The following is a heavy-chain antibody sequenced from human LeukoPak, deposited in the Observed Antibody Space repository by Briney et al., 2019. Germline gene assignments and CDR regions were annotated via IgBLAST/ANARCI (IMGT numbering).Heavy chain of an antibody. D-gene: IGHD6-6*01. CDR2: IYYSGST. Sequence: NPSETLSLTCTVSGGSISNYYWSWIRQPPGKGLEWIGYIYYSGSTNYNPSLKSRVTISVDTSKNQFPLKLSSVTAADTAVYYCAREVDSSSSDWFDPWGQGTLVTVSS. V-gene: IGHV4-59*01. CDR3: AREVDSSSSDWFDP. CDR1: GGSISNYY. J-gene: IGHJ5*02.